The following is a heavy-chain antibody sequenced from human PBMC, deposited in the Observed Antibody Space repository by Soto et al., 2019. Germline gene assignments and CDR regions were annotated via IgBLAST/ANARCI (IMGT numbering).Heavy chain of an antibody. CDR1: GFTLSNYG. CDR2: ISGAGDTT. V-gene: IGHV3-23*01. Sequence: EVRLLESGGGLVQPGGSLRLSCEGSGFTLSNYGMDWVRQAPGKGLEWISFISGAGDTTYYADSVKGRFIISRDNSKNTLYLQMNNLRAEDTAIYYCAKSFTQSNVWRAYRHKTHFDYWGQGALVTVTS. CDR3: AKSFTQSNVWRAYRHKTHFDY. D-gene: IGHD3-16*02. J-gene: IGHJ4*02.